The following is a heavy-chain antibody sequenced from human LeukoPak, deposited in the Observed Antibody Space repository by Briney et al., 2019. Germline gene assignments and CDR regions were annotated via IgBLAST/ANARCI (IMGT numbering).Heavy chain of an antibody. V-gene: IGHV1-46*01. CDR2: INPSGGST. D-gene: IGHD5-24*01. CDR1: GYTFTSYY. J-gene: IGHJ6*02. Sequence: ASVKVSCKASGYTFTSYYMHWVRQAPGQGLEWMGIINPSGGSTSYAQKFQGRVTMTRDTSTSTVYMELSSLRSEDTAVYYCARDRTNRDGYNRPYYYYYGMDVWGQGTTVTVSS. CDR3: ARDRTNRDGYNRPYYYYYGMDV.